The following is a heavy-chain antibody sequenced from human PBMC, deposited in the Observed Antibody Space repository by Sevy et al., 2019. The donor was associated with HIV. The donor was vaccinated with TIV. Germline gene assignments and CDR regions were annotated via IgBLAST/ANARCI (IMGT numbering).Heavy chain of an antibody. CDR3: ARAYCSGGSCYSLAY. V-gene: IGHV1-18*01. CDR1: GYTFTSYR. CDR2: ISAHNGDT. D-gene: IGHD2-15*01. Sequence: ASVTVSCKASGYTFTSYRVSWVRQAPGQGLAWMGWISAHNGDTHYAQKFQGRVTMTTDTPTSTAYMDLRSLRSDDTAVYYCARAYCSGGSCYSLAYWGQGTLVTVSS. J-gene: IGHJ4*02.